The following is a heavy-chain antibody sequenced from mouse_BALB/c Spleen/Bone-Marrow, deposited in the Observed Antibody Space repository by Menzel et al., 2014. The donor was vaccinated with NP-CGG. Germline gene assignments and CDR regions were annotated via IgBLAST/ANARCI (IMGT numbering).Heavy chain of an antibody. V-gene: IGHV4-1*02. CDR2: INPDSSTI. J-gene: IGHJ3*01. CDR1: GFDFSRFW. Sequence: EVKLMESGGGLVQPGGSLKLSCAASGFDFSRFWMSWVRQAPGKGLEWIGEINPDSSTINYTPSLKDKFIISRDNAKNTLYLQMSKVRSEDTALYYCARLGYYGSFAFWGLGTLVTVSA. D-gene: IGHD1-2*01. CDR3: ARLGYYGSFAF.